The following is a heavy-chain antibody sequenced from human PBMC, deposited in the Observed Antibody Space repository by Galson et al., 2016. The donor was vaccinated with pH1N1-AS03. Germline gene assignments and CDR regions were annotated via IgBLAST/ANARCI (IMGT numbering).Heavy chain of an antibody. Sequence: SLRLSCAASGFTFSNAWMSWVRQAPGKGLEWVGRLKSKFDGGTADYAAPVKGRFTIPRDESKKMLHLQMNNLKTEDTAMYYCTTDDGPYYGLDVWGRGTTVTVSS. CDR3: TTDDGPYYGLDV. V-gene: IGHV3-15*01. CDR1: GFTFSNAW. D-gene: IGHD5-24*01. CDR2: LKSKFDGGTA. J-gene: IGHJ6*02.